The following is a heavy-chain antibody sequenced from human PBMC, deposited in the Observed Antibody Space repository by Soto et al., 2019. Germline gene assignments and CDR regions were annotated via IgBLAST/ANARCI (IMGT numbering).Heavy chain of an antibody. CDR3: ARDLIVVVPDANYYYGMDV. V-gene: IGHV1-18*01. J-gene: IGHJ6*02. CDR1: GYTFTSYG. D-gene: IGHD2-2*01. Sequence: ASVKVSCKASGYTFTSYGISWVRQAPGQGLEWMGWISAYNGNTNYAQKLQGRVTMTTDTSTSTAYMELRSLRSDDTAVYYCARDLIVVVPDANYYYGMDVWGQGTTVTVSS. CDR2: ISAYNGNT.